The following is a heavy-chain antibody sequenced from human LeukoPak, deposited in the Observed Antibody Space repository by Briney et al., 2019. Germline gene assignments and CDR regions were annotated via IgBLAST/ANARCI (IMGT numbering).Heavy chain of an antibody. D-gene: IGHD3-9*01. CDR1: GFTFFSYS. CDR2: ISSTRSYI. V-gene: IGHV3-21*01. Sequence: GGSLRLSCAASGFTFFSYSMNWVRQAPGKGLEWVSSISSTRSYIYYADSVKGRFTISRDNAKNSLYLQMNSLRAEDTAVYYCARDTLSYDILAGYYPIDAFDIWGQGTKVTVSS. J-gene: IGHJ3*02. CDR3: ARDTLSYDILAGYYPIDAFDI.